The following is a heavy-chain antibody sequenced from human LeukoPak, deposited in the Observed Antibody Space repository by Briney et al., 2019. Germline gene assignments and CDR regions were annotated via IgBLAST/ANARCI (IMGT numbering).Heavy chain of an antibody. V-gene: IGHV1-69*04. CDR1: GGTFSSYA. CDR2: IIPILGIA. Sequence: ASVKVSCKASGGTFSSYAISWVRQAPGQGLEWMGRIIPILGIANYARKFQGRVTITADKSTSTAYMELSSLRSEDTAVYYCARAELNYYYGMDVWGQGTTVTVSS. J-gene: IGHJ6*02. D-gene: IGHD1-26*01. CDR3: ARAELNYYYGMDV.